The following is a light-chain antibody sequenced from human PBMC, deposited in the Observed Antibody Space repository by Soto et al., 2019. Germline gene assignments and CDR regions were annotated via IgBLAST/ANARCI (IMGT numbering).Light chain of an antibody. V-gene: IGKV1-5*03. Sequence: DIQMTQSPSTLSASVGDRVTITCRASHSISSWLSWYQQKPGKAPKLLIYKASSLESGVPSRFSGSGSGTEFTLTISSLQPDDFATYYCQQYNSVFCQGTKVEIK. CDR3: QQYNSV. CDR1: HSISSW. J-gene: IGKJ1*01. CDR2: KAS.